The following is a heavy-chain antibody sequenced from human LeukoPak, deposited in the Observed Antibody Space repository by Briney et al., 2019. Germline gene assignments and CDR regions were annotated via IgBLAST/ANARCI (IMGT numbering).Heavy chain of an antibody. CDR3: ARGGNYWPQWWFDP. CDR1: GGSISSYY. D-gene: IGHD1-26*01. Sequence: ASETLSLTCTVSGGSISSYYWSWIRQPAGKGLEWIGRIYSRGSTNYNPSLKSRVTMSLDASKNQFSLELNSVTPADTAVYYCARGGNYWPQWWFDPWGRGTLVSVSS. V-gene: IGHV4-4*07. J-gene: IGHJ5*02. CDR2: IYSRGST.